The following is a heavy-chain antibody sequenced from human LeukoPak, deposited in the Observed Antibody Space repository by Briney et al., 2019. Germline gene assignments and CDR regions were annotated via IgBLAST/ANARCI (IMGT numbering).Heavy chain of an antibody. V-gene: IGHV1-2*02. CDR3: ARATQPSHAFDI. Sequence: EASVKVSCKASGYTFTGYYMDWVRQAPGQGLEWMGWINPNSGGTNYAQKFQGRVTMTRDTSISTAYMELSRLRSDDTAVYYCARATQPSHAFDIWGQGTMVTVSS. CDR1: GYTFTGYY. J-gene: IGHJ3*02. CDR2: INPNSGGT.